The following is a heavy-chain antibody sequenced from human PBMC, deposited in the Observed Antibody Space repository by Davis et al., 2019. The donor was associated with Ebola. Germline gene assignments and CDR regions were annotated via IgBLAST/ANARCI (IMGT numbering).Heavy chain of an antibody. D-gene: IGHD5-24*01. V-gene: IGHV4-61*09. Sequence: SETLSLTCNVSGASISSRYFSWTWVRQPAGKGLEWIGHIFTSGSTKYNPSLESRVTFSLDTSKNQFSLNLRSVTAADTAMYYCVRDRYGYNSWGFDLWGRGTLVSVSS. J-gene: IGHJ2*01. CDR3: VRDRYGYNSWGFDL. CDR2: IFTSGST. CDR1: GASISSRYFS.